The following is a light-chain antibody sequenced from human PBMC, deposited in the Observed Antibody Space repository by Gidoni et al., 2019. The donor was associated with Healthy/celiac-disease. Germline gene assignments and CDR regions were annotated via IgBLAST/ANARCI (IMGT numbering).Light chain of an antibody. Sequence: DMQMTQSPCTLSASVRDRVTITCRASQSISSCLAWYQQKPGTAPELLIYKASSLERGVPSRFSGSGSGTEFPLTISSLQPDDFATYYFQQYNSYPWTFGQGTKVEIK. J-gene: IGKJ1*01. V-gene: IGKV1-5*03. CDR1: QSISSC. CDR3: QQYNSYPWT. CDR2: KAS.